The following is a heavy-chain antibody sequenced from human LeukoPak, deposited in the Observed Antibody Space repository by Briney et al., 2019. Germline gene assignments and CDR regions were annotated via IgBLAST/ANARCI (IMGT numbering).Heavy chain of an antibody. J-gene: IGHJ4*02. D-gene: IGHD4-17*01. V-gene: IGHV3-23*01. CDR2: ISGSGGST. CDR1: GFTCSSYA. CDR3: AKDRVFYGDSPNDFDY. Sequence: PGGSLRLSCAASGFTCSSYAMSWVRQAPGKGLEWVSAISGSGGSTYYADSVKGRFTISRDNSKNTLYLQMNSLRAEGTAVYYCAKDRVFYGDSPNDFDYWGQGTLVTVSS.